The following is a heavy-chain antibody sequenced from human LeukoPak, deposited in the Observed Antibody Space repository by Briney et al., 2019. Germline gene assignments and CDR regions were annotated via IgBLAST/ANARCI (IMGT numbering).Heavy chain of an antibody. CDR3: AREEFLHEIDCSGYFVY. CDR1: GGSITGYY. CDR2: VYSSGVG. V-gene: IGHV4-4*07. D-gene: IGHD3-22*01. Sequence: KPSETLSLTCTVSGGSITGYYWNWIRQPAGQGQEWLGRVYSSGVGNYNPSLTSRVTMSADTSKNQFSLKLTSLTAADTAVYYCAREEFLHEIDCSGYFVYWGQGTLVTVSS. J-gene: IGHJ4*02.